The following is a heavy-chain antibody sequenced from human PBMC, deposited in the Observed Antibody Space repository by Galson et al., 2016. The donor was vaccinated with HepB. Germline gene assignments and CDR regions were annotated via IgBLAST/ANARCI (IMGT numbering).Heavy chain of an antibody. D-gene: IGHD1-26*01. CDR1: GDSITRGGYY. CDR2: ISYSGSA. J-gene: IGHJ5*02. V-gene: IGHV4-31*03. Sequence: TLSLTCIVSGDSITRGGYYWSWIRQHPGKGLEWIGHISYSGSASYNPSLKSRIIISLDTSKNQFTLKMTPVTAADAAVYFCARYSGSDYGRFDPWGQGTVVTVSS. CDR3: ARYSGSDYGRFDP.